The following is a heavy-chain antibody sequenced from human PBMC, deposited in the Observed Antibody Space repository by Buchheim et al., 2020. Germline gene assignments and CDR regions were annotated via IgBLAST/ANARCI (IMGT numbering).Heavy chain of an antibody. V-gene: IGHV4-39*01. Sequence: QLQLQESGPGLMKPSETLSLTCSVSGGSITSSSFSWGWIRQPPGRGLEWIGYFYYGGNVYYNPSLNSRVTISVDTSKNQFKLGLASVAATDTAVYDCARPSRYDSSSHGWFDPWGQGTL. CDR3: ARPSRYDSSSHGWFDP. CDR1: GGSITSSSFS. D-gene: IGHD3-22*01. CDR2: FYYGGNV. J-gene: IGHJ5*02.